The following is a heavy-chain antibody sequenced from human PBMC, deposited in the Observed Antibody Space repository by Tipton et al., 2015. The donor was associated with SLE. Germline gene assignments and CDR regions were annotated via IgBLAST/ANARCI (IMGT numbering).Heavy chain of an antibody. CDR3: ARKADIYYYGMDV. Sequence: SVKGRFTISRDNSKNTLYLHMNSLRVEDTAVYYCARKADIYYYGMDVWGQGTTVTASS. D-gene: IGHD2-15*01. V-gene: IGHV3-30*01. J-gene: IGHJ6*02.